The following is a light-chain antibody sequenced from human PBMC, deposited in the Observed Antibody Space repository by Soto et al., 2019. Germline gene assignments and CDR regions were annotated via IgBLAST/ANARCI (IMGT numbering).Light chain of an antibody. CDR3: QQYGSSPPSGT. CDR2: GAS. V-gene: IGKV3-20*01. Sequence: EIVLTQAPGTLSLSPGERATLSCRASQRVSSGYLAWYQQKPGQAPRLLIYGASNRATDIPDRFSGRGSGTEFTLTISRLEPEDFAVYYCQQYGSSPPSGTFGQGTRLEIK. J-gene: IGKJ5*01. CDR1: QRVSSGY.